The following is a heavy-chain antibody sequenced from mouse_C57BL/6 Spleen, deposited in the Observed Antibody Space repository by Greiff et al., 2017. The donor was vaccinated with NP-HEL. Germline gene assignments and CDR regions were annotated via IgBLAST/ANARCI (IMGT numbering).Heavy chain of an antibody. D-gene: IGHD2-4*01. CDR3: AREGYYDYDVGFAY. V-gene: IGHV1-59*01. CDR2: IDPSDSYT. CDR1: GYTFTSYW. Sequence: QVQLKQPGAELVRPGTSVKLSCKASGYTFTSYWMHWVKQRPGQGLEWIGVIDPSDSYTNYNQKFKGKATLTVDTSSSTAYMQLSSLTSEDSAVYYCAREGYYDYDVGFAYWGQGTLVTVSA. J-gene: IGHJ3*01.